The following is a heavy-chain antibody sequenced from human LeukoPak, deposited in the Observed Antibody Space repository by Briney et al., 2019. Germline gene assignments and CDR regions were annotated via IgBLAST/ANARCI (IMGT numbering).Heavy chain of an antibody. CDR3: ANSPMILDGHY. J-gene: IGHJ4*01. CDR2: IKPDGTKK. D-gene: IGHD3-22*01. Sequence: GGSLRLSCSASGFNFNTNYMSWVRQAPGKGLEWVANIKPDGTKKSYADFVEGRFTISRDNAKNSLYLQMRSLRAEDTAVYYCANSPMILDGHYWGHGTLVTVSS. CDR1: GFNFNTNY. V-gene: IGHV3-7*01.